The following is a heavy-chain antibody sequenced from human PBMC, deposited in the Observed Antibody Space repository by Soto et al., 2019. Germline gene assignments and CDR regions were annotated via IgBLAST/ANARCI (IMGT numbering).Heavy chain of an antibody. D-gene: IGHD2-8*01. CDR3: AVPSYCTNGVCYSLDY. J-gene: IGHJ4*02. Sequence: SETLSLTCAVYGGSFSGYYWSWIRQPPGKGLEWIGEINHSGSTNYNPSLKSRVTISVDTSKNQFSLKLSSVTAADTAVYYCAVPSYCTNGVCYSLDYWGQGTLVTVSS. V-gene: IGHV4-34*01. CDR1: GGSFSGYY. CDR2: INHSGST.